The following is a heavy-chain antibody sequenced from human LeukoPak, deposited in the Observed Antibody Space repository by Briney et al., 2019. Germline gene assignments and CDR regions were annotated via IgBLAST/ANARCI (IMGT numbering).Heavy chain of an antibody. CDR3: ARAMYQLLTYYFDY. Sequence: GGSLRLSCAASGFTFSSYGTHWVRQAPGKGLEWVAFIRYDGSNKYYADSVKGRFTISRDNSKNTLYLQMNGLRAEDTAVYYCARAMYQLLTYYFDYWGQGTLVTVSS. J-gene: IGHJ4*02. CDR2: IRYDGSNK. V-gene: IGHV3-30*02. CDR1: GFTFSSYG. D-gene: IGHD2-2*01.